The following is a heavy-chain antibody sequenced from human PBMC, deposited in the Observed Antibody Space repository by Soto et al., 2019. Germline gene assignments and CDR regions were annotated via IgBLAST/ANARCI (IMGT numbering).Heavy chain of an antibody. Sequence: GESLKISCKGSGYSFTSYWIGWVRQMPGKGLEWMGIIYPGDSDTRYSPSFQGQVTISADKSISTAYLQWSSLKASDTAMYYCARRDVWSSTYFATPGAFEIWGQGTIVTV. J-gene: IGHJ3*02. CDR1: GYSFTSYW. V-gene: IGHV5-51*01. CDR2: IYPGDSDT. D-gene: IGHD2-2*01. CDR3: ARRDVWSSTYFATPGAFEI.